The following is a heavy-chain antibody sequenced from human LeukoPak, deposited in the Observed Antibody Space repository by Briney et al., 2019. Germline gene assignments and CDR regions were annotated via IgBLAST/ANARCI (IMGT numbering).Heavy chain of an antibody. D-gene: IGHD6-13*01. V-gene: IGHV1-8*01. J-gene: IGHJ4*02. CDR3: ARGPPESSNSDY. CDR1: GYTFTSYD. CDR2: MNPSSANK. Sequence: ASVKVSCKASGYTFTSYDINWVRQATGQGLEWMGWMNPSSANKGYAQKFQGRVTMTRNTSISTAYMELSSLRSEDTAVYYCARGPPESSNSDYWGQGTLVTVSS.